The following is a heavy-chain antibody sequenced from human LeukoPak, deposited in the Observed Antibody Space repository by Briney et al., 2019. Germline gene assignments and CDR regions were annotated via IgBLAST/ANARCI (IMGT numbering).Heavy chain of an antibody. J-gene: IGHJ6*03. CDR1: GDSISSRSYY. CDR2: IYYNEGT. V-gene: IGHV4-39*07. D-gene: IGHD5-18*01. Sequence: SETLSLTCTVSGDSISSRSYYWGWIRQPPGKGLEWIGSIYYNEGTYYNPSLKSRVTISVDTSKNQFSLKLSSVTAADTAVYYCARTTEGGYSYGYFYYYYMDVWGKGTTVTISS. CDR3: ARTTEGGYSYGYFYYYYMDV.